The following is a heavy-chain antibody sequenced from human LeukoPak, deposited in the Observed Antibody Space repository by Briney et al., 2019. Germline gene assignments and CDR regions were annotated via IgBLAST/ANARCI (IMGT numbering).Heavy chain of an antibody. D-gene: IGHD3-22*01. Sequence: ASVKVSCKASGYTFTSYGISWVRQAPGQGIEWMGWTSAYNGNTNYAQKLQGRVTMTTDTSTSTAYMELRSLRSDDTAVYYCARVMGYYYDSSGPADVWGQGTTVTVSS. V-gene: IGHV1-18*01. J-gene: IGHJ6*02. CDR3: ARVMGYYYDSSGPADV. CDR1: GYTFTSYG. CDR2: TSAYNGNT.